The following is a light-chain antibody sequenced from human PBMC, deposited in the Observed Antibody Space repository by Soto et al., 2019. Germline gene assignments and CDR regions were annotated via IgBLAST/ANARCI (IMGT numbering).Light chain of an antibody. J-gene: IGKJ1*01. Sequence: DIVLTQSPVTLSLSPGERATLSCRASQSVSNNYLAWYQQKPGQAPRLLIYGASSRATGIPDRFSGSGSGTDFTLSISRLEPEDVAASYCEQYGISPRTFVPRTMV. CDR1: QSVSNNY. CDR2: GAS. V-gene: IGKV3-20*01. CDR3: EQYGISPRT.